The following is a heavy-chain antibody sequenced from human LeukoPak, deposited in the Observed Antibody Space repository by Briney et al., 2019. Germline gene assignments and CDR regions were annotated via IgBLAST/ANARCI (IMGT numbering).Heavy chain of an antibody. J-gene: IGHJ2*01. Sequence: PGGSLRLSCAASGFTFSTFGLHWVRQAPGKGLEWVASVWYVGGDEYYADSVKGRFTISRDNSKNTLYPQMNSLRAEDTAVYYCAKGRFGGQQLVWYFDLWGRGTLVTVSS. CDR2: VWYVGGDE. V-gene: IGHV3-30*02. D-gene: IGHD6-13*01. CDR3: AKGRFGGQQLVWYFDL. CDR1: GFTFSTFG.